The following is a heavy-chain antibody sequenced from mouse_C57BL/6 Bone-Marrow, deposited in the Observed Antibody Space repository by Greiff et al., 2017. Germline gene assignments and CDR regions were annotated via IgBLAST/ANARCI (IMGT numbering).Heavy chain of an antibody. J-gene: IGHJ3*01. CDR3: TTGSSPAWFAY. V-gene: IGHV14-4*01. CDR1: GFNIKDDY. Sequence: VHVKQSGAELVRPGASVKLSCTASGFNIKDDYMHWVKQRPEQGLEWIGWIDPENGDTEYASKFQGKATITADTSSNTAYLQLSSLTSEDTAVYYCTTGSSPAWFAYWGQGTLVTVSA. D-gene: IGHD1-1*01. CDR2: IDPENGDT.